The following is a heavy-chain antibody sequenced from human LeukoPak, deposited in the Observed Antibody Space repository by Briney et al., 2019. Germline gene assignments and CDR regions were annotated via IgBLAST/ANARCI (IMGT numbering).Heavy chain of an antibody. J-gene: IGHJ5*02. CDR2: INHSGST. V-gene: IGHV4-34*01. D-gene: IGHD2-2*01. CDR3: ARAYCSSTSCYDWFDP. Sequence: SETLSLTCAVHGGSFSGYYWSWIRQPPGKGLEWIGEINHSGSTNYNPSLKSRVTISVDTSKNQFSLKLSSVTAADTAVYYCARAYCSSTSCYDWFDPWGQGTLVTVSS. CDR1: GGSFSGYY.